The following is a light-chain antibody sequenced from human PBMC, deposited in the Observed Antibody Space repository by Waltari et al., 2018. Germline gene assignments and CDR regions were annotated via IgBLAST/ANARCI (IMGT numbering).Light chain of an antibody. CDR3: QQYSYYPWT. Sequence: DIQMTQSPSTLSASIGDRVTITCRASESLGSELAWYQQRPEKAPNMLIYDASNLQTGVPSRFSGSGSGTEFTLTINNLQPDDFVTYFCQQYSYYPWTFGQETKVEIK. J-gene: IGKJ1*01. V-gene: IGKV1-5*01. CDR2: DAS. CDR1: ESLGSE.